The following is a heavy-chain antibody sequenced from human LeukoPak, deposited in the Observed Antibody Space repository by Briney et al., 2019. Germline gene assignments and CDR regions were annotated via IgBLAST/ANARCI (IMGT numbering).Heavy chain of an antibody. CDR1: GFTFSSYW. CDR3: ARELNTYYYDSSGYSVGY. V-gene: IGHV3-74*01. Sequence: PGGSLRLSCAASGFTFSSYWMQWVRQAPGKGLVWVSRINSDGSSTSYADSVKGRFTISRDNAKNTLYLQMNSLRAEDTAVYYCARELNTYYYDSSGYSVGYWGQGTLVTVSS. CDR2: INSDGSST. D-gene: IGHD3-22*01. J-gene: IGHJ4*02.